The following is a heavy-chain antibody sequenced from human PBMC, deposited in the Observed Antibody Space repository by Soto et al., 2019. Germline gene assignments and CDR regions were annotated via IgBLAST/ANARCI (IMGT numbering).Heavy chain of an antibody. CDR2: INAGNGNT. J-gene: IGHJ5*02. Sequence: QVQLVQSGAEEKKPGASVKVSCKASGYTFTSHAMHWVRQAPGQRLEWMGWINAGNGNTKDSQKFQGRVTITTDTSASTAYMELSSLRSEDTAVYYCARDGIAAAGTSWFDPWGQGTLVTVSS. V-gene: IGHV1-3*05. D-gene: IGHD6-13*01. CDR1: GYTFTSHA. CDR3: ARDGIAAAGTSWFDP.